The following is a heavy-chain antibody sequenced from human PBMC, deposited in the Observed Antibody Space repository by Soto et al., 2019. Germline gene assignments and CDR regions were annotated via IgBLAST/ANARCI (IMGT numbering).Heavy chain of an antibody. V-gene: IGHV3-30*03. CDR2: ISYDGSNK. D-gene: IGHD3-10*01. J-gene: IGHJ6*02. CDR1: GFTFSSYG. CDR3: ARSGVRGVIIGGQYYYYGMDV. Sequence: PGGSLRLSCAASGFTFSSYGMHWVRQAPGKGLEWVAVISYDGSNKYYADSVKGRFTISRDNSKNTLYLQMNSMRAEDTAVYYCARSGVRGVIIGGQYYYYGMDVWGQGTTVTVSS.